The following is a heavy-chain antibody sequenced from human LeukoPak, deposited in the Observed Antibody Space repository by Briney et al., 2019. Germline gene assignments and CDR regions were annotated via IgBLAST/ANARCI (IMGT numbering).Heavy chain of an antibody. V-gene: IGHV4-4*07. CDR1: GGSISSYY. CDR3: ARLGSSGSAQYFQD. Sequence: SETQSLTCTVSGGSISSYYWSWIRQPAGKGLEWIGRIYTSGSTNYNPSLKSRVTMSVDTSKNQFSLKLSSVTAADTAVYYCARLGSSGSAQYFQDWGQGTLVTVSS. CDR2: IYTSGST. D-gene: IGHD6-19*01. J-gene: IGHJ1*01.